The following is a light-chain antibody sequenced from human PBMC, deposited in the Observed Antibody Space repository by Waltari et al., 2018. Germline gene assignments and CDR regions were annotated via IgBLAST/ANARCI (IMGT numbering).Light chain of an antibody. CDR1: SSDVGTYNY. CDR2: EVN. V-gene: IGLV2-14*03. J-gene: IGLJ3*02. CDR3: SSYTNSSTVVV. Sequence: QSALTQSASVSGSPGQSITISCTGSSSDVGTYNYVSWYQQHTGKAPKLVIYEVNKLPSGVSNRFSGSKSGNTASLTISGLQAEDEADYYCSSYTNSSTVVVFGGGTKVTVL.